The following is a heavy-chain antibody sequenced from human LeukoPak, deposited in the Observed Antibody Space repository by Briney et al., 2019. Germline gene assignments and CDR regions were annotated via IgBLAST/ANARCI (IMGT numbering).Heavy chain of an antibody. CDR1: GFTFGSYG. J-gene: IGHJ6*04. Sequence: GGSLGLSCAASGFTFGSYGMHWVRQAPGKGLEWVAVIWYDGSNKYYADSVKGRFTISRDNSKNTLYLQMNSLRAEDTAVYYCARGLDILTGYTHYYYYGMDVWGKGTTVTVSS. CDR2: IWYDGSNK. CDR3: ARGLDILTGYTHYYYYGMDV. V-gene: IGHV3-33*01. D-gene: IGHD3-9*01.